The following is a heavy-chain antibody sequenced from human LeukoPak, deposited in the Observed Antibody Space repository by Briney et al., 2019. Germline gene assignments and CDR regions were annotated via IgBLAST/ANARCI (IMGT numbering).Heavy chain of an antibody. J-gene: IGHJ3*02. Sequence: PSETLSLTCTVSGGSISSYYWSRIRQPPGKGLEWIGYIYYSGSTNYNPSLKSRVTISADTSKNQFSLKLSSVTAADTAVYYCARVLPQLVLFAFDIWGQGTMVTVSS. D-gene: IGHD6-13*01. CDR1: GGSISSYY. CDR3: ARVLPQLVLFAFDI. V-gene: IGHV4-59*01. CDR2: IYYSGST.